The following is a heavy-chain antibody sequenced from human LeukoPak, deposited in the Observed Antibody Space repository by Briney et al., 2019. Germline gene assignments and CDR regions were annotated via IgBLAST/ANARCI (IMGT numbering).Heavy chain of an antibody. CDR2: TWYHGNNK. D-gene: IGHD6-6*01. V-gene: IGHV3-33*01. J-gene: IGHJ6*02. CDR3: ARDLVSSSSSRDYYYAVDV. CDR1: GFTFSGYG. Sequence: KSGGSLRLSCEASGFTFSGYGMHWVRQAPGKGLEWVSGTWYHGNNKYYADSVKGRFTISRDNSKNTLYLQMNSLRAEDTAVYYCARDLVSSSSSRDYYYAVDVWGQGTTVTVSS.